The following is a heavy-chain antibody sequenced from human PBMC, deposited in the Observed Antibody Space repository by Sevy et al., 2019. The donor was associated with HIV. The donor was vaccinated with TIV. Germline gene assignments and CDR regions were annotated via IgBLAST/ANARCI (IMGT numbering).Heavy chain of an antibody. CDR2: IRSKANSYAT. V-gene: IGHV3-73*01. CDR1: GFTFSGSA. CDR3: TSWSSSWPNDY. J-gene: IGHJ4*02. D-gene: IGHD6-13*01. Sequence: GGSLRLSCAASGFTFSGSAMHWDRQASGKGLEWVGRIRSKANSYATADAASVKGRFTISRDDSKNTAYLQMDSLKTEDTAMYYCTSWSSSWPNDYWGQGTLVTVSS.